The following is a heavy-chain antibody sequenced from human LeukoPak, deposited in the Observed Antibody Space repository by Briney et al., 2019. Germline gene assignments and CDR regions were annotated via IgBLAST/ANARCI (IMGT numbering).Heavy chain of an antibody. CDR3: ARAGGDVLRYFDWLTYSYYYYYYMDV. V-gene: IGHV4-39*07. J-gene: IGHJ6*03. CDR1: GGSISSSSYY. Sequence: SETLSLTCTVSGGSISSSSYYWGWIRQPPGTGLEWIGSIYYSGSTYYNPSLKSRVTISVDTSKNQFSLKLSSVTAADTAVYYCARAGGDVLRYFDWLTYSYYYYYYMDVWGKGTTVTVSS. CDR2: IYYSGST. D-gene: IGHD3-9*01.